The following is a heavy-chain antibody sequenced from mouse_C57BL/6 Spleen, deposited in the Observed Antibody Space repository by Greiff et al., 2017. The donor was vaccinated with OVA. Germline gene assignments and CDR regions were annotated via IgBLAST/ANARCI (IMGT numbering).Heavy chain of an antibody. V-gene: IGHV5-16*01. Sequence: EVKLMESEGGLVQPGSSMKLSCTASGFTFSDYYMAWVRQVPEKGLEWVANINYDGSSTYYLDSLKSRFIISRDNAKNILYLQVSSLKSEDTATYYCARGLNWDTFDYWGQGTTRTVSS. CDR1: GFTFSDYY. CDR3: ARGLNWDTFDY. J-gene: IGHJ2*01. CDR2: INYDGSST. D-gene: IGHD4-1*01.